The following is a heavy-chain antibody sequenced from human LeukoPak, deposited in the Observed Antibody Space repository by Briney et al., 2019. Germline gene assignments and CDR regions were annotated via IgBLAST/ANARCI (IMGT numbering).Heavy chain of an antibody. D-gene: IGHD1-26*01. CDR2: ITSDGRYK. CDR1: GFTFSN. CDR3: ARDPYSGGYGHLYYYYMDV. V-gene: IGHV3-21*01. J-gene: IGHJ6*03. Sequence: GGSLRLSCAASGFTFSNMNWVRQAPGKSLEWVSSITSDGRYKYYVDSVKGRFTISRDNDKNSLFLQVDSLRAEDTAVYYCARDPYSGGYGHLYYYYMDVWGKGTTVTISS.